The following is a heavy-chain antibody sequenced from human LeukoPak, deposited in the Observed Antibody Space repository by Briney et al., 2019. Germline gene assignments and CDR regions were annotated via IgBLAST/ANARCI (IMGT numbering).Heavy chain of an antibody. J-gene: IGHJ4*02. CDR1: GGSISSSSYY. Sequence: SETLSLTCTVSGGSISSSSYYWGWIRQPPGKGLEWIGSIYYSGSAYYNPSLKSRVTISVDTSKSQFSLKLSSVTAADTAVYYCARIAAAGTSFDYWGQGTLVTVSS. CDR3: ARIAAAGTSFDY. D-gene: IGHD6-13*01. V-gene: IGHV4-39*01. CDR2: IYYSGSA.